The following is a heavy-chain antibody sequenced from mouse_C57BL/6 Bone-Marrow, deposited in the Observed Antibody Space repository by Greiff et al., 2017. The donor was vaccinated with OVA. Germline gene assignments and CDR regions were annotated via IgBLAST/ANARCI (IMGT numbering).Heavy chain of an antibody. CDR3: ARDPYCYGSSSSYWYVDG. D-gene: IGHD1-1*01. Sequence: DVMLVESGGGLVQSGRSLRLSCATSGFTFSDFYMEWVRPAPGKGLEWIAASRNKANDSTTEYSASVKGRFIVSRDTSLSILYLQMKALRAEDTAIYYWARDPYCYGSSSSYWYVDGWGTGTTVTVAS. V-gene: IGHV7-1*01. CDR2: SRNKANDSTT. CDR1: GFTFSDFY. J-gene: IGHJ1*03.